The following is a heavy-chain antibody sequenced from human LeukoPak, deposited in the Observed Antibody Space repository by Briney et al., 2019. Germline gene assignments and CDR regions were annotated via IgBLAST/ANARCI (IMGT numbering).Heavy chain of an antibody. CDR1: VFTFSSYA. CDR2: ISGSGGST. Sequence: GGSLRLSRAASVFTFSSYAMSWVRRAPGKGLEWVSAISGSGGSTYYADSVKGRFTISRDDSKNTLYLQMKSLRAEDTAVCYRAKDLKDVATAMVDYWGQGTLVTVSS. J-gene: IGHJ4*02. V-gene: IGHV3-23*01. CDR3: AKDLKDVATAMVDY. D-gene: IGHD5-18*01.